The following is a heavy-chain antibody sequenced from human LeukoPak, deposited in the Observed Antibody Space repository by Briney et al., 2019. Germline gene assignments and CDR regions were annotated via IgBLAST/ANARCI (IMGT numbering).Heavy chain of an antibody. CDR1: GGSINNYY. D-gene: IGHD4-17*01. Sequence: SETLSLTCTVSGGSINNYYWTWIRLPPGKGLECIGYVYYTGSTYYNPSLKSRVTISVDTSRNQFSLKLKSVTAADTAVYYCARDSSTVTTRHFDYWGQGILVTVSS. J-gene: IGHJ4*02. V-gene: IGHV4-59*01. CDR2: VYYTGST. CDR3: ARDSSTVTTRHFDY.